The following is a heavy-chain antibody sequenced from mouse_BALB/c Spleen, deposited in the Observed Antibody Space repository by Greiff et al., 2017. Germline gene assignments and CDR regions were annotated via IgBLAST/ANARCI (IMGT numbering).Heavy chain of an antibody. CDR2: ISSGSSTI. CDR3: ARGLPYFDY. D-gene: IGHD2-4*01. V-gene: IGHV5-17*02. J-gene: IGHJ2*01. CDR1: GFTFSSFG. Sequence: EVHLVESGGGLVQPGGSRKLSCAASGFTFSSFGMHWVRQAPEKGLEWVAYISSGSSTIYYADTVKGRFTISRDNPKNTLFLQMTSLRSEDTAMYYCARGLPYFDYWGQGTTLTVSS.